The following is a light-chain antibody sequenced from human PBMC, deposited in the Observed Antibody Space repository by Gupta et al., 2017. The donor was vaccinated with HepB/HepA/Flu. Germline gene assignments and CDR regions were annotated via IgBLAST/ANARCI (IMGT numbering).Light chain of an antibody. V-gene: IGKV1-12*01. Sequence: DIQMTQSPSAVSASVGDRVTITCRASQGISSWLDWYQQKPGKAPKLLIYAASSLQSGVPSRFSGSGSGTEFTLTISSLQPEDFATYYCQHGNSFPRTFGQGTKVEIK. CDR2: AAS. CDR1: QGISSW. J-gene: IGKJ1*01. CDR3: QHGNSFPRT.